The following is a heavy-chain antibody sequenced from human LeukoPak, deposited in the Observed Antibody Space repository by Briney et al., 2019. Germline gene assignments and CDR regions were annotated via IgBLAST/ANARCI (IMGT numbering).Heavy chain of an antibody. D-gene: IGHD1-1*01. CDR3: AKAPPYRKYFDY. CDR2: ISGSGDDT. J-gene: IGHJ4*02. V-gene: IGHV3-23*01. Sequence: GGSLRLSCAASGFTFSSYAMSWVRQAPGKGLECVSAISGSGDDTYYAESVKGRFTISRDNSKITVYLQMNSLRAEDTAVYYCAKAPPYRKYFDYWGQGTLVTVSS. CDR1: GFTFSSYA.